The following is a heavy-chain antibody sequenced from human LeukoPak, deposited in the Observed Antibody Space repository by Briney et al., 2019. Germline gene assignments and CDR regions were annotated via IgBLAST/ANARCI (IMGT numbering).Heavy chain of an antibody. CDR1: GFTFSSYG. Sequence: GGSLRLSCAASGFTFSSYGMHWVRQAPGKGLEWVAVIWYDGSNKYYADSVKGRFTISRDNSKNTLYLQTNSLRAEDTAVYYCARDGTVVVTAIRGPDPPVAFDYWGQGTLVTVSS. V-gene: IGHV3-33*01. CDR2: IWYDGSNK. D-gene: IGHD2-21*02. CDR3: ARDGTVVVTAIRGPDPPVAFDY. J-gene: IGHJ4*02.